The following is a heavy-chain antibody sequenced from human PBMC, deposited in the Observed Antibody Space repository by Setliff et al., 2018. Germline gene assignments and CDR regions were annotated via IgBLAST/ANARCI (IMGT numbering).Heavy chain of an antibody. CDR2: INPSGGST. Sequence: ASVKVSCKASGYTFTSYYMHWVRQAPGQGLEWMGIINPSGGSTSYAQKFQGRVIMTRDTSTSTVYMELSSLRSEDTAVYYCARDLHYYDSSGYYYRPVNDAFDIWGQGTMVTVSS. CDR3: ARDLHYYDSSGYYYRPVNDAFDI. CDR1: GYTFTSYY. D-gene: IGHD3-22*01. J-gene: IGHJ3*02. V-gene: IGHV1-46*01.